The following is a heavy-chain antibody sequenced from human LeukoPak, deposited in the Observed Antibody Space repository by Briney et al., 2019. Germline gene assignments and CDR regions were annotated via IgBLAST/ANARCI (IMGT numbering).Heavy chain of an antibody. D-gene: IGHD1-26*01. CDR3: GRAQGATDY. CDR1: GYSISSGHY. J-gene: IGHJ4*02. V-gene: IGHV4-38-2*01. Sequence: SETLSLTCAVSGYSISSGHYWGWIRQPPGKGLEWIGSIYHSGSTYYNPSLKSRVTTSVDTSKNQFSLKVNSVTAADTAVYYCGRAQGATDYWGQGTLVTVSS. CDR2: IYHSGST.